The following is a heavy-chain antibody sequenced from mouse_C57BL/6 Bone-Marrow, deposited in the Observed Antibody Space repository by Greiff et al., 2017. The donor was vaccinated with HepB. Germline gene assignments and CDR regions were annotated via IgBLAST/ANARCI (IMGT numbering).Heavy chain of an antibody. V-gene: IGHV5-6*01. Sequence: EVQRVESGGDLVKPGGSLKLSCAASGFTFSSYGMSWVRQTPDKRLEWVATISGGGSYTYYPDSVKGRFTISRDNAKNALYLQLSSLKSEDTAMYYCARHGGDERYFDYWGQGTTLTVSS. CDR2: ISGGGSYT. D-gene: IGHD2-13*01. CDR1: GFTFSSYG. CDR3: ARHGGDERYFDY. J-gene: IGHJ2*01.